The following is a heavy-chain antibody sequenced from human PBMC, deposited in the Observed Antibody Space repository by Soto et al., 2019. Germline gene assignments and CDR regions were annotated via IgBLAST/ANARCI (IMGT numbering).Heavy chain of an antibody. Sequence: QVQLVQSGAEVKQPGSSVKVSCKASGGTFNTYTISWVRQAPGQGLEWMGRIIPLLGITKNAQKLQGRVTITADTSPSTAYTELISLTSDDTAVYYCAREESGTVARINYWGQGPLVTVSS. V-gene: IGHV1-69*08. D-gene: IGHD6-19*01. CDR3: AREESGTVARINY. CDR2: IIPLLGIT. CDR1: GGTFNTYT. J-gene: IGHJ4*02.